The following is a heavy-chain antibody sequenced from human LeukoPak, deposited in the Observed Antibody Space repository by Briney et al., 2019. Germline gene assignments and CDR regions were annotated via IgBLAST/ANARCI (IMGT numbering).Heavy chain of an antibody. Sequence: SQTLSLTCAISGDSVSRNSAAWNWIRQPPSRGLEWLGRTCYRSKWYNDYAVSVKRRIPINPDTSKNQFSLQLNSVTPEDTAVYYCARSGDSLLGMDVWGQGTTVTVSS. V-gene: IGHV6-1*01. CDR1: GDSVSRNSAA. D-gene: IGHD4-17*01. CDR3: ARSGDSLLGMDV. J-gene: IGHJ6*02. CDR2: TCYRSKWYN.